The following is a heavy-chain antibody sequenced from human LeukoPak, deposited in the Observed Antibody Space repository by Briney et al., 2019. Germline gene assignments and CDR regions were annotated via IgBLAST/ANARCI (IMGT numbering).Heavy chain of an antibody. Sequence: GGSLRLSCAVSGFTVSNNYMSWVRQAPGKGLEWVANIKQDGSEKYYVDSVKGRFTISRDNAKNSLYLQMNSLRAEDTAVYYCAREGGIAAAGSNWFDPWGQGTLVTVSS. V-gene: IGHV3-7*01. CDR2: IKQDGSEK. CDR1: GFTVSNNY. CDR3: AREGGIAAAGSNWFDP. J-gene: IGHJ5*02. D-gene: IGHD6-13*01.